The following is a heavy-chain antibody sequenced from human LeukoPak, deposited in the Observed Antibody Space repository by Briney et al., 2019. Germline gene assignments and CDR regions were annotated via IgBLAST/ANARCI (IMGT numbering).Heavy chain of an antibody. Sequence: PGGSLRLSCAASGLTFSSYSMNWVRQAPGKGLEWVSSISSSSYIYYADSVKGRFTISRDNAKNSLYLQMNSLRAEDTAVYYCARDGGYSYGYPLDYWGQGTLVTVSS. J-gene: IGHJ4*02. V-gene: IGHV3-21*01. CDR1: GLTFSSYS. CDR2: ISSSSYI. CDR3: ARDGGYSYGYPLDY. D-gene: IGHD5-18*01.